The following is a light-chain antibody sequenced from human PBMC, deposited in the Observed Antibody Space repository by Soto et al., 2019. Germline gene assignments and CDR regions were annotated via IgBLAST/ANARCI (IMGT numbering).Light chain of an antibody. CDR3: ATWDTDLGTGEVV. J-gene: IGLJ2*01. CDR2: DNS. V-gene: IGLV1-51*01. Sequence: QSVLTQPPSLSAAPGQKVTISCSGARSNIGKNFVSWYQHLPGTAPKLLIYDNSQRPSGIPDRFSGSKSGTSATLGITGLHTGDDADYYCATWDTDLGTGEVVFGGGTKLTVL. CDR1: RSNIGKNF.